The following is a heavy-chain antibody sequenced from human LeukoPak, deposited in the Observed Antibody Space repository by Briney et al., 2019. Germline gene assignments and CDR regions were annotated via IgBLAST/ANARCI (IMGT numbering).Heavy chain of an antibody. J-gene: IGHJ4*02. Sequence: GGSLRLSCTASGFTFSSYSMNWVRQAPGKGLEWVSYISSSSSTISYADSVKGRFTISRDNSKNTLYLQMNSLRPEDTAVYYCARDWGRRYSSGWYGDFDYWGQGTLVTVSS. CDR1: GFTFSSYS. CDR3: ARDWGRRYSSGWYGDFDY. D-gene: IGHD6-19*01. V-gene: IGHV3-48*01. CDR2: ISSSSSTI.